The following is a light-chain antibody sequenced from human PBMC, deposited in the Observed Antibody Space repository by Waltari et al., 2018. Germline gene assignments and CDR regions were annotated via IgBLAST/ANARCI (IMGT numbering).Light chain of an antibody. CDR3: QSYDTSLNAV. CDR2: DNN. Sequence: QSVLTQPPSMSGAPGQRVTISCTGSSSNIGAGYDVHWYQRLPGAAPQVIIYDNNNRPSGVPDRFSDSKSGTSATLAITGLQAEDEADYYCQSYDTSLNAVFGGGTKLTVL. J-gene: IGLJ2*01. V-gene: IGLV1-40*01. CDR1: SSNIGAGYD.